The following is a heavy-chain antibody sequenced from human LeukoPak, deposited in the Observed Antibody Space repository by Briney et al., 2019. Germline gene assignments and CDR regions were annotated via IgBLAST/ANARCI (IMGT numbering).Heavy chain of an antibody. D-gene: IGHD2-15*01. CDR3: ARMRGGGIGYHYYVDV. Sequence: PSETLSLTCAVYGGSFSDYDWSWIRQPPGKGLEWIGEINHSGSTNYNPSLKSRVSISVDTSKNQFSLKLTSVTAADTAVYYCARMRGGGIGYHYYVDVWGKGTTVIVSS. J-gene: IGHJ6*03. CDR1: GGSFSDYD. V-gene: IGHV4-34*01. CDR2: INHSGST.